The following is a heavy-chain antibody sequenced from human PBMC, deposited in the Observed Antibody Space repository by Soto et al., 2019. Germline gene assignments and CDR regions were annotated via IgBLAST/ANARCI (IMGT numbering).Heavy chain of an antibody. D-gene: IGHD2-15*01. Sequence: PGESLKISCKGSGYSFTNSWITWVRYMPGQGLEWMGRIDPSDSYTTYSPSFHGHVTISADKSISTAYLQWSSLKASDTAIYYCARRESGYCSGGTCSVLASWGQGTLVTVSS. V-gene: IGHV5-10-1*01. CDR2: IDPSDSYT. CDR1: GYSFTNSW. J-gene: IGHJ5*02. CDR3: ARRESGYCSGGTCSVLAS.